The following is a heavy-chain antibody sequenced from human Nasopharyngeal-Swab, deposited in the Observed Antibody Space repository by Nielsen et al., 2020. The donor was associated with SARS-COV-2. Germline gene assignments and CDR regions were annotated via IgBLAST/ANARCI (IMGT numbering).Heavy chain of an antibody. CDR3: ARWRGSTTWYFDY. CDR2: INVSSLTT. J-gene: IGHJ4*02. V-gene: IGHV3-48*04. D-gene: IGHD2-2*01. Sequence: LKISFSVSGFPLQHYNMIWVRQAPGKGLELLSYINVSSLTTYYADSVKGRFTISRENAKNTLYLQINSLRVEDTAVYYCARWRGSTTWYFDYWGQGTLVTVSS. CDR1: GFPLQHYN.